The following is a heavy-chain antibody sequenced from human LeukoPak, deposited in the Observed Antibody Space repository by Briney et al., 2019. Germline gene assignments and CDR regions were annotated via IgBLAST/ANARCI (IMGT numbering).Heavy chain of an antibody. J-gene: IGHJ4*02. V-gene: IGHV3-30-3*01. CDR2: ISYDGSNK. CDR1: GFTFSSYA. CDR3: ARDSDAPGDY. Sequence: GGSLRLSCAASGFTFSSYAMHWVRQAPGKGLEWVAVISYDGSNKYYADSVKGRFTISRDNSKYTLYLQMNSLRAEDTAVYYCARDSDAPGDYWGQGTLVTVSS.